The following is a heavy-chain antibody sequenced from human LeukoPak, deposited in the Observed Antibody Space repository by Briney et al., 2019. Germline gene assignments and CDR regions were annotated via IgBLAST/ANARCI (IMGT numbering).Heavy chain of an antibody. CDR3: ASSGRMITFGGVIVEFDY. D-gene: IGHD3-16*02. Sequence: GASVKVSCKASGGTFSSYAISWVRQAPGQGLEWMGRIIPILGIANYAQKFQGRVTITADKSTSTAYMELSSLRSEDTAVYYYASSGRMITFGGVIVEFDYWGQGTLVTVSS. J-gene: IGHJ4*02. V-gene: IGHV1-69*04. CDR2: IIPILGIA. CDR1: GGTFSSYA.